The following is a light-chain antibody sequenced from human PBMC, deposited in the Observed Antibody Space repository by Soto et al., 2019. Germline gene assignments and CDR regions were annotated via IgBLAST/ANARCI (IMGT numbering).Light chain of an antibody. CDR2: ELF. Sequence: DVVVTQSPLYLTVTLGQSASISCRSSQSLRHIDGYTYLNWFHQMSGQSPRRLIYELFNRDSGDPDRCSCSGSGTDFTLKISRVEAEEVGGYYCNQNLHRPRTLGQGTKVEIK. CDR1: QSLRHIDGYTY. V-gene: IGKV2-30*02. J-gene: IGKJ1*01. CDR3: NQNLHRPRT.